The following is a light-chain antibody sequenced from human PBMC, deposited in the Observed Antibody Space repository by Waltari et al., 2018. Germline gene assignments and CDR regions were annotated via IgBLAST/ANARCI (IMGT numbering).Light chain of an antibody. J-gene: IGLJ1*01. CDR3: CSYAGSDTPYV. Sequence: QSALTPPPSASGSPGQSVTISCTGTSSDVGGHNFFSWYQQHPGKAPKVIIYEVTKRPSGVPDRFSGSKSGNTASLTVSGLQTEDEADYYCCSYAGSDTPYVFGTGTTVTVL. CDR1: SSDVGGHNF. CDR2: EVT. V-gene: IGLV2-8*01.